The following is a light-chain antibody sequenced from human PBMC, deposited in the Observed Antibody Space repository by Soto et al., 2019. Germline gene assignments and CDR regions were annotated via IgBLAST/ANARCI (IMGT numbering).Light chain of an antibody. Sequence: QSVLTQPPSASGSPGQSVTISCTGTSSHIGGYNSVSWYQQHPGKAPRLMIYEVNKRPSGVPDRFSGSKSGYTASLTVSGLQTEDEAFYYCSSSAGIYHYLVFGGGTKLTVL. CDR2: EVN. CDR1: SSHIGGYNS. J-gene: IGLJ3*02. CDR3: SSSAGIYHYLV. V-gene: IGLV2-8*01.